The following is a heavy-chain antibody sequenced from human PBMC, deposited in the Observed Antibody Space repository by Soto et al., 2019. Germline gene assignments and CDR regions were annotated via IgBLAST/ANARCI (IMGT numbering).Heavy chain of an antibody. J-gene: IGHJ6*03. CDR1: GFTFSSYA. CDR2: ISGSGGST. Sequence: GGSLRLSCAASGFTFSSYAMSWVRQAPGKGLEWVSAISGSGGSTYYADSVKGRFTISRDNSKNTLYLQMNSLRAEDTAVYYCAKVVPAPKRYYYYYMDVWGKGTTVTVS. CDR3: AKVVPAPKRYYYYYMDV. D-gene: IGHD2-2*01. V-gene: IGHV3-23*01.